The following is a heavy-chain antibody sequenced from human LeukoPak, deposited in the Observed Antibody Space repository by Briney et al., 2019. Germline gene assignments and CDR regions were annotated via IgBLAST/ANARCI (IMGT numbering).Heavy chain of an antibody. CDR3: ARSRVRWLPNYFDY. CDR1: GFTFSSYA. J-gene: IGHJ4*02. D-gene: IGHD5-12*01. CDR2: ISSNGGST. Sequence: QPGGSLRLPCAASGFTFSSYAMHWVRQAPGKVLEYVSAISSNGGSTYYANSVKGRFTISRDNSKNTLYLQMGSLRAEDMAVYYCARSRVRWLPNYFDYWGQGTLVTVSS. V-gene: IGHV3-64*01.